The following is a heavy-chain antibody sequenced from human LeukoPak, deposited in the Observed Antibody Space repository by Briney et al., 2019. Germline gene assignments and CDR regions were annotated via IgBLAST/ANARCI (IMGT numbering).Heavy chain of an antibody. CDR1: GGSFSGYY. J-gene: IGHJ4*02. CDR3: ARRENWGELGY. Sequence: PSETLSLTCAVYGGSFSGYYWSWIRQPPGKGLEWIGEINHSGSTNYNPSLKSRVTISVDTSKNQFSLKLSSVTAADTAVYYCARRENWGELGYWGQGTLVTVSS. CDR2: INHSGST. D-gene: IGHD7-27*01. V-gene: IGHV4-34*01.